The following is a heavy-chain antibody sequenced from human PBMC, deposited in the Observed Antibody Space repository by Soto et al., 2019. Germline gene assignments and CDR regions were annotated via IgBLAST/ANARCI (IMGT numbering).Heavy chain of an antibody. Sequence: QVQLQESGPGLVKPSETLSLTCTVSGGSVNNISDYWSWVRQPPGKGLEWIGYIYYSGSTDYNPSVGSRVTISLVTSKNHCSLKLSSVSTPDTAVYYCGRRVGFGYYYSPMDPWAQGTTVTVSS. J-gene: IGHJ6*02. CDR1: GGSVNNISDY. CDR3: GRRVGFGYYYSPMDP. D-gene: IGHD3-10*01. V-gene: IGHV4-61*03. CDR2: IYYSGST.